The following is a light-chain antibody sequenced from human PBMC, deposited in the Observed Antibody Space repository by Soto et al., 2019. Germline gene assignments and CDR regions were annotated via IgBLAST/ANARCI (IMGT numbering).Light chain of an antibody. CDR3: QQYYSTPYT. CDR1: QSVLYNSNNKNY. CDR2: WAS. V-gene: IGKV4-1*01. J-gene: IGKJ2*01. Sequence: DFVMIQSTDSLAVSLGQRANINCKSSQSVLYNSNNKNYLAWYQQKPGQPPKLLNYWASTRESGVPDRFSGSGSGTDFTLTISSLQAEDVAVYYCQQYYSTPYTFGQGTKLDIK.